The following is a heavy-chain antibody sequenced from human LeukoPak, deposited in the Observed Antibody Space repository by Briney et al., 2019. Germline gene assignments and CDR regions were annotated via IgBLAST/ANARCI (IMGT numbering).Heavy chain of an antibody. Sequence: GGSLRLSCAASGFSFNSDWMDWVRQAPGKGLEWVANIKHDESEKNYLDSVKGRFTISRDNAQNSLYLQMNGLRAEDTAVYYCAKDHYVSSGYYYGVFVYWGQGTLVTVSS. D-gene: IGHD3-22*01. V-gene: IGHV3-7*03. CDR2: IKHDESEK. J-gene: IGHJ4*02. CDR3: AKDHYVSSGYYYGVFVY. CDR1: GFSFNSDW.